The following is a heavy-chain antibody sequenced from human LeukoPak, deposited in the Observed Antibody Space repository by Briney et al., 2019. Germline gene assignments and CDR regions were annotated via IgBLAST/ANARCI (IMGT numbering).Heavy chain of an antibody. V-gene: IGHV3-7*01. CDR2: IRQDGGRI. J-gene: IGHJ5*02. CDR3: ARTNVHCDGGSCFPPDL. Sequence: GGSLRLSCTASGFTFGNHWMHWVRQAPGKGLEWLGNIRQDGGRIHYVDSVEGRFTISRDNPKNSLYLQMDSLRVEDTALYYCARTNVHCDGGSCFPPDLWGQGTMVTVSS. CDR1: GFTFGNHW. D-gene: IGHD2-15*01.